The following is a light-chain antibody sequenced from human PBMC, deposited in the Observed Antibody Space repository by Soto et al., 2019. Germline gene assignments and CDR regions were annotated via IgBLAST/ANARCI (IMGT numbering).Light chain of an antibody. J-gene: IGKJ4*01. Sequence: EIVVTQSPGTLSVSPGERATLSCRASQSVSSSYLAWYQQKSGPAPRLLISGASGRATGIPDRFSGSGSGTDFTLTISRLEPEDFAVYYCQQYARLPLTFGGGTQVQIK. V-gene: IGKV3-20*01. CDR3: QQYARLPLT. CDR1: QSVSSSY. CDR2: GAS.